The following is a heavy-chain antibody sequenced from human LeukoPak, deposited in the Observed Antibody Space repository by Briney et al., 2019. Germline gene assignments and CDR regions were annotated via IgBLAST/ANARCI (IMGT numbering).Heavy chain of an antibody. D-gene: IGHD3-16*01. V-gene: IGHV4-4*09. J-gene: IGHJ5*02. CDR1: GGSISSYY. CDR2: IYSSGST. CDR3: ARSYTYWFDP. Sequence: PSVTLSLTCTVSGGSISSYYWNWIRQSPGKGLEWIGYIYSSGSTTYNPSLKRRVTISVDTSKNQFSLKLSSVTAANTAVYYCARSYTYWFDPWGKGTLHTVSS.